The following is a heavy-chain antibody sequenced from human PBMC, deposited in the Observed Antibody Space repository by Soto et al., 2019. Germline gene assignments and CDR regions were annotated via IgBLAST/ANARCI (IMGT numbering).Heavy chain of an antibody. V-gene: IGHV1-69*04. D-gene: IGHD2-15*01. J-gene: IGHJ6*03. CDR3: ARERGYCSGGSCKAPYYYYYMAV. CDR1: GVTFSSCT. Sequence: ASVKLSCKASGVTFSSCTISWVRQAPGQGLEWMGRIIPILGIANYAQKFQGRVTITADKSTSTAYMELSSLRSEDTAVYYCARERGYCSGGSCKAPYYYYYMAVWGKGTTVTVSS. CDR2: IIPILGIA.